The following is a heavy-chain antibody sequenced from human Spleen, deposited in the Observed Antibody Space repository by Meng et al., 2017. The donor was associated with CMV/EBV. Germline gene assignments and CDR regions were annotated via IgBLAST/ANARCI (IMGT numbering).Heavy chain of an antibody. CDR2: INPSGGST. CDR1: GYTLTELS. J-gene: IGHJ6*02. Sequence: ASVKVSCKVSGYTLTELSMHWVRQAPGQGLEWMGIINPSGGSTSYAQKFQGRVTMTRDTSTSTVYMELSSLRSEDTAVYYCARGGGHCSSTSCFTSSGYYYGMDVWGQGTTVTVSS. V-gene: IGHV1-46*01. D-gene: IGHD2-2*01. CDR3: ARGGGHCSSTSCFTSSGYYYGMDV.